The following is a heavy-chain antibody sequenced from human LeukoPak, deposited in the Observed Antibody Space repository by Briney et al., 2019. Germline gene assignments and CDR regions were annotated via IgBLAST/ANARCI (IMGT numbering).Heavy chain of an antibody. D-gene: IGHD6-13*01. CDR3: AKDGRYIAAAAAQNDY. Sequence: GGSLRLSCAASGFTFSDYYMSWVRQAPGKGLEWVSAISCSGGSTYYADSVKGRFTISRDNSKNTLYLQMNSLRAEDTAVYYCAKDGRYIAAAAAQNDYWGQGTLVTVSS. CDR1: GFTFSDYY. J-gene: IGHJ4*02. V-gene: IGHV3-23*01. CDR2: ISCSGGST.